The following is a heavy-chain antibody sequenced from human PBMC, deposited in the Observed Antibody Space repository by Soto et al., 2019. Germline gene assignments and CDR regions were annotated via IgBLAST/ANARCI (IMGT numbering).Heavy chain of an antibody. CDR2: MYHSGST. CDR1: GGSISSGGYY. D-gene: IGHD6-19*01. Sequence: QVQLQESGPGLVKPSQTLSLTCTVSGGSISSGGYYWSWIRQHPGKGLEWIGYMYHSGSTYYNPSLKSRFTISVDTSKKQFSLKLSSVTAADTAVYYCARDFTDSSGPTLGMDVWGQGTTVTVSS. CDR3: ARDFTDSSGPTLGMDV. V-gene: IGHV4-31*03. J-gene: IGHJ6*02.